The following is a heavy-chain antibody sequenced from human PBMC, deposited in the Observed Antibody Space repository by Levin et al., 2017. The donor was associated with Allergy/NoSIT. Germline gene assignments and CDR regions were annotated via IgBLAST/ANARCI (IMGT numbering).Heavy chain of an antibody. V-gene: IGHV4-39*01. Sequence: SETLSLKCTVSGDPISSSSYYWGWIRQPPGKGLEWIGTIYYSGNAYYDPSLKSRVTISVDTSKNQFPLKVSSVTAADTAVDYCARHAHWAYYYYMDVWGKGTTVTVSS. J-gene: IGHJ6*03. CDR2: IYYSGNA. CDR1: GDPISSSSYY. CDR3: ARHAHWAYYYYMDV. D-gene: IGHD3-16*01.